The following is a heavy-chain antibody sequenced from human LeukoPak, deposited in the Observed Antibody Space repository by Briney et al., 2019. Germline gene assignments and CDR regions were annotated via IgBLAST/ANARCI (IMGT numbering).Heavy chain of an antibody. CDR2: ISSSSSYI. V-gene: IGHV3-21*01. CDR1: GFTFSSYS. D-gene: IGHD2-21*02. CDR3: ARVTPQLAYCGGDCYNWFDP. J-gene: IGHJ5*02. Sequence: GGSLRLSCAASGFTFSSYSMNWVRQAPGKGLEWVSSISSSSSYIYYADSVKGRFTISRDNAENSLYLQMNSLRAEDTAVYYCARVTPQLAYCGGDCYNWFDPWGQGTLVTVSS.